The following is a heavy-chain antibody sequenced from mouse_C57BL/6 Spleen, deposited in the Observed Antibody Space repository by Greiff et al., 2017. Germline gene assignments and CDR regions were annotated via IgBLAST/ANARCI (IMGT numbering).Heavy chain of an antibody. CDR3: ARGPTIVSYFDY. Sequence: VQLQQPGAELVKPGASVKLSCKASGYTFTSYWMHWVKQRPGQGLEWIGMIHPNSGSTNYNEKFKSKATLTVDKSSSTAYMQLSSLTSEDSAVYYCARGPTIVSYFDYWGQGTTLTVSS. J-gene: IGHJ2*01. D-gene: IGHD2-5*01. CDR2: IHPNSGST. CDR1: GYTFTSYW. V-gene: IGHV1-64*01.